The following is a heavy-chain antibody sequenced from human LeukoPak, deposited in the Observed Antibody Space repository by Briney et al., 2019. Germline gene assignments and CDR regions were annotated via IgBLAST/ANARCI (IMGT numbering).Heavy chain of an antibody. J-gene: IGHJ4*02. Sequence: ASVKVSCKASGYTFTSYGISWVRQAPGQGLEWMGWISAYNGNTNYAQKLQGRVTMTTDTSTSTAYMELRSLRSDDTAVYYCARDLRIAAAGTACGYWGQGTLVTVSS. D-gene: IGHD6-13*01. CDR3: ARDLRIAAAGTACGY. V-gene: IGHV1-18*01. CDR2: ISAYNGNT. CDR1: GYTFTSYG.